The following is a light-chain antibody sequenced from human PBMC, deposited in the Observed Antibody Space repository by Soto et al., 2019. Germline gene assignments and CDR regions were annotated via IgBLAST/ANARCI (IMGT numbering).Light chain of an antibody. CDR3: RDYYNPPVA. CDR1: QSVLYSSNNKNS. J-gene: IGKJ1*01. CDR2: WAS. V-gene: IGKV4-1*01. Sequence: DIVMTQSPDSLAVSLGERATINCKSSQSVLYSSNNKNSVAWYQQKPGQPPQLLIYWASTRESGVPDRFSGSESAPAFTVTVSRVPADDVAVYYDRDYYNPPVAFGQGPNVDI.